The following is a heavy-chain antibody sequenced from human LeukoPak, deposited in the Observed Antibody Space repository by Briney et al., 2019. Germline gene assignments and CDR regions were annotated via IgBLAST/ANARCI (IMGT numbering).Heavy chain of an antibody. CDR2: VRSKANNYAT. Sequence: GGSLRLSCAASGFTFSGSATHWVRQASGKGLEWVGRVRSKANNYATAYAASVKGRFTISRDDSKNTAYLQMDSLKTEDTAIYYCSHYDSSAYYAFQPWGQGTLVTVSS. D-gene: IGHD3-22*01. V-gene: IGHV3-73*01. CDR1: GFTFSGSA. J-gene: IGHJ1*01. CDR3: SHYDSSAYYAFQP.